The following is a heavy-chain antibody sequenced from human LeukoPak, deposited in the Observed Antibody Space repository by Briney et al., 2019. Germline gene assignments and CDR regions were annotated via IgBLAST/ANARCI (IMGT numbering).Heavy chain of an antibody. CDR2: ISSSSSYI. CDR3: ARAIAIRGFDY. D-gene: IGHD3-16*02. CDR1: GFTFSSNS. Sequence: PGGSLRLSCAASGFTFSSNSMNWVRQAPGKGLEWVSSISSSSSYIYYAVSVKGRFTISRDNAKNSLYLQMNSLRAEDTAVYYCARAIAIRGFDYWGQGTLVTVSS. J-gene: IGHJ4*02. V-gene: IGHV3-21*01.